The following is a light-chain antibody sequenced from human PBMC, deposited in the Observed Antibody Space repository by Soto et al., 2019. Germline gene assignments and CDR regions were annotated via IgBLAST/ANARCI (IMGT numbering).Light chain of an antibody. CDR2: EVS. Sequence: QFVLTQPASVSGSPGQSITISCTGSSSDVGAYNYVSWYQQHPGEAPKLMIYEVSNRPSRISNRSSGSKSGITASLTISGLQAEDEADYYCSSYSISSTLHYVFGTGTKVTVL. CDR3: SSYSISSTLHYV. V-gene: IGLV2-14*01. J-gene: IGLJ1*01. CDR1: SSDVGAYNY.